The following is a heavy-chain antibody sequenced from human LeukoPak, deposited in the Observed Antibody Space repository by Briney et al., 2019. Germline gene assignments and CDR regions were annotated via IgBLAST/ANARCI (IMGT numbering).Heavy chain of an antibody. CDR3: ATIKRGSIFGYFDF. V-gene: IGHV4-59*11. CDR2: MLDTVTT. CDR1: GASMNTHY. D-gene: IGHD3-3*02. J-gene: IGHJ4*02. Sequence: SETLSLTCAVSGASMNTHYWSWIRQPPGKGLEWIGYMLDTVTTKDNPSLKSRFTLSADTSKNQFSLRLTSVTAADTAVYYCATIKRGSIFGYFDFWGQGIPVTVSS.